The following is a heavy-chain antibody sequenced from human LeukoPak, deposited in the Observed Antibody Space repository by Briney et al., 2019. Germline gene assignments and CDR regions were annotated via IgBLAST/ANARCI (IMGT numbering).Heavy chain of an antibody. V-gene: IGHV4-34*01. CDR1: GGSFSGYY. Sequence: PSETLSLTCAVYGGSFSGYYWSWIRQPPGKGLEWIGEINHSGSTNYNPSLKSRVTTSVDTSKNQFSLKLSSVTAADTAVYYCARRAYYYGSGAIFPRSDYFDYWGQGTLVTVSS. D-gene: IGHD3-10*01. CDR2: INHSGST. CDR3: ARRAYYYGSGAIFPRSDYFDY. J-gene: IGHJ4*02.